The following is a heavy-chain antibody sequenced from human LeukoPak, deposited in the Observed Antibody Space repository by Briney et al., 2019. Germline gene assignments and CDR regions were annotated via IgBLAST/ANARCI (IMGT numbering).Heavy chain of an antibody. J-gene: IGHJ4*02. Sequence: PGGSLRLSCSASGFTFTRYAMTWVRQAPGKGLEWVSAISGSGVSTYYADSVRGRFTISRDNSKNTLHLQIDSLRAEDTALYYCAKMMPGAGYYYDLDYWGQGTLVTVSS. V-gene: IGHV3-23*01. CDR2: ISGSGVST. D-gene: IGHD3-9*01. CDR1: GFTFTRYA. CDR3: AKMMPGAGYYYDLDY.